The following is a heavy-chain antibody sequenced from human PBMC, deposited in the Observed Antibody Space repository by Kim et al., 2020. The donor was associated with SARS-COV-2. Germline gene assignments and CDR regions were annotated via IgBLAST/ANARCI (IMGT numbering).Heavy chain of an antibody. V-gene: IGHV4-4*02. CDR2: IYHSGST. D-gene: IGHD3-10*01. Sequence: SETLSLTCAVSGGSISSSNWWSWVRQPPGKGLEWIGEIYHSGSTNYNPSLKSRVTISVDKSKNQFSLKLSSVTAADTAVYYCATTTRGVARITMVRGVIGFDYWGQGTLVTVSS. CDR1: GGSISSSNW. CDR3: ATTTRGVARITMVRGVIGFDY. J-gene: IGHJ4*02.